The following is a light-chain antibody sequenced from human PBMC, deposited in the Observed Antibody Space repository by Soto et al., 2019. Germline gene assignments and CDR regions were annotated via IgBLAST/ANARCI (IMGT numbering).Light chain of an antibody. CDR3: GTWDSSLSAEVV. CDR1: SSNIGNNY. J-gene: IGLJ2*01. V-gene: IGLV1-51*01. CDR2: DNN. Sequence: QSVLTQPPSVSAAPGQKVTISCSGSSSNIGNNYVSWYQQLPGTAPKLLIYDNNKRPSGIADRFSGSKSGTSATLGITGLQTGDEADYYCGTWDSSLSAEVVFGGGTKLTVL.